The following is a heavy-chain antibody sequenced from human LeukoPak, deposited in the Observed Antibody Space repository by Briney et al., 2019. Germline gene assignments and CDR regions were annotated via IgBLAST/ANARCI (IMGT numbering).Heavy chain of an antibody. V-gene: IGHV1-18*01. D-gene: IGHD4-17*01. CDR3: ARLSVYGDYFDY. Sequence: ASVKVSCMASGYTFTSYGISWVRQAPGQGLEWMGWISAYNGNTNYAQKLQGRVTMTTDTSTSTAYMELRSLRSDNTAVYYCARLSVYGDYFDYWGQGTLVTVSS. CDR1: GYTFTSYG. J-gene: IGHJ4*02. CDR2: ISAYNGNT.